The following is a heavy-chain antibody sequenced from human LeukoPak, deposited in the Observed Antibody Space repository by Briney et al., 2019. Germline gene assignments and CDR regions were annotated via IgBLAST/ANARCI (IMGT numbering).Heavy chain of an antibody. CDR2: ISYDGSNK. D-gene: IGHD6-13*01. CDR3: ARDQMIAAAGRDY. Sequence: GGSLRLSCAASGFTVSSFAMHWVRQAPGKGLEWVAVISYDGSNKYFADSVKGRFTISRDNSTNTLYLQMNSLRAEDTAVYYCARDQMIAAAGRDYWGQGTLVSVSS. V-gene: IGHV3-30-3*01. CDR1: GFTVSSFA. J-gene: IGHJ4*02.